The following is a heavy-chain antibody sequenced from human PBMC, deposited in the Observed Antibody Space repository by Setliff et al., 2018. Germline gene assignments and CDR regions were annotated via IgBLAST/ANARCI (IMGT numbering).Heavy chain of an antibody. V-gene: IGHV3-11*04. CDR1: GLRIDDYY. J-gene: IGHJ6*02. D-gene: IGHD3-9*01. CDR2: ISTNGATV. CDR3: ARSRGLYDILTF. Sequence: GSLRLSCAASGLRIDDYYIYWVRHSPYKGLEWLSSISTNGATVHYAASVKGRFTISRDSAKRSADLQLTSLTVEDTAVYYCARSRGLYDILTFWGQGTTVTVSS.